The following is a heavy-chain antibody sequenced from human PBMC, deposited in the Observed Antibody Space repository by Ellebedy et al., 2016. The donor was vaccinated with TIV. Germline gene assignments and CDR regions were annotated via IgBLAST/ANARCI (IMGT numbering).Heavy chain of an antibody. J-gene: IGHJ4*02. D-gene: IGHD1-1*01. CDR2: ISAYNGNT. V-gene: IGHV1-18*01. Sequence: AASVKVSCKASGYTFTSYGISWVRQAPGQGLEWMGWISAYNGNTNYAQKLQGRVTITTDTSTNTAYMELRSLRSDDTAVYYCARDRDDGTFDYWGQGTLVTVSS. CDR1: GYTFTSYG. CDR3: ARDRDDGTFDY.